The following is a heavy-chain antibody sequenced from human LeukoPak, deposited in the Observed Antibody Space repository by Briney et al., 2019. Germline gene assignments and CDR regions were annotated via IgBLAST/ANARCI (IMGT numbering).Heavy chain of an antibody. CDR3: AKDMDTPYYDILTGYYGVDY. V-gene: IGHV3-23*01. Sequence: GGSLRLSCAASGFTFGSYEMNWVRQAPGKGLEWVSAISGSGGSTYYADSVKGRFTISRDNSKNTLYLQMNSLRAEDTAVYYCAKDMDTPYYDILTGYYGVDYWGQGTLVTVSS. CDR2: ISGSGGST. CDR1: GFTFGSYE. J-gene: IGHJ4*02. D-gene: IGHD3-9*01.